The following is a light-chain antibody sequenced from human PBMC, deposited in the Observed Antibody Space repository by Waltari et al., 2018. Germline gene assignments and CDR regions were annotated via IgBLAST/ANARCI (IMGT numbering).Light chain of an antibody. CDR3: QHTFLPPWT. J-gene: IGKJ1*01. CDR2: SAS. CDR1: QAISTY. Sequence: DIQLTQSPSSLSASVGDRVTMTCWASQAISTYVTWYRQQPGRAPHLLIYSASTLQTGVPSRFRGSGGGTEFTLTITNLQPEDFAVYYCQHTFLPPWTFGQGTKVEIK. V-gene: IGKV1-39*01.